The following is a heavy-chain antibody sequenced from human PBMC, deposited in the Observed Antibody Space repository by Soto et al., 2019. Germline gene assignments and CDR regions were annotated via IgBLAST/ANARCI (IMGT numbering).Heavy chain of an antibody. V-gene: IGHV4-39*01. CDR1: GGSFSSSGYY. CDR3: ARHPELIFGVVPGHDY. CDR2: ISYSGST. Sequence: SETLSLTCTVSGGSFSSSGYYWVWIRQPPGRGLEWIGSISYSGSTYYIPSLKSRVTISVDTSKNQFSLKLSSATAADTAVYYCARHPELIFGVVPGHDYWGQGTLVTVSS. D-gene: IGHD3-3*01. J-gene: IGHJ4*02.